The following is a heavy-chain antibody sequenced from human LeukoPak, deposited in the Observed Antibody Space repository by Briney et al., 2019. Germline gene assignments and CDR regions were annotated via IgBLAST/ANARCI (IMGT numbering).Heavy chain of an antibody. J-gene: IGHJ4*02. D-gene: IGHD6-19*01. V-gene: IGHV3-74*01. Sequence: AGGFLRLSCAASGFTFSSYWMHWVRQAPGKGLVWVSRINSDGSSTSYADSVKGRFTVSRDNAKNTLYLQMNGLRAEDTAVYFCAREAGSSGWYPFDYWGQGTLVTVSS. CDR1: GFTFSSYW. CDR3: AREAGSSGWYPFDY. CDR2: INSDGSST.